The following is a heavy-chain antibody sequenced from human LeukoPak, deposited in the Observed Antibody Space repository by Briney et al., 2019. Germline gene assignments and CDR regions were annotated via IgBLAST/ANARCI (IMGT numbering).Heavy chain of an antibody. Sequence: GGSLSLSCAASGFTFNNYGMHWVRQAPGRGLDWVAVIWYDGSNQYYADSVKGRFTISRDNSKNTLYLQINSLRADDTALYYCAREVSQPYYFDSWGQGTLVTVSS. CDR3: AREVSQPYYFDS. J-gene: IGHJ4*02. CDR2: IWYDGSNQ. CDR1: GFTFNNYG. D-gene: IGHD2-2*01. V-gene: IGHV3-33*01.